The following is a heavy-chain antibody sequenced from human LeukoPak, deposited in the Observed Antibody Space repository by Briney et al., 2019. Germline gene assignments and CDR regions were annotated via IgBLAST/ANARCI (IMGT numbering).Heavy chain of an antibody. D-gene: IGHD2-15*01. CDR3: STSKNFYSSDAFDI. V-gene: IGHV3-74*03. J-gene: IGHJ3*02. Sequence: GASLRLSCAASGFSFRSDWMHWVRQAPGKGLVWVSSINGDGSNTTYSDSVKGRFTISRDNAKNTRYLQMNSLIAEETTVYHCSTSKNFYSSDAFDIWGQGTMVTVSS. CDR1: GFSFRSDW. CDR2: INGDGSNT.